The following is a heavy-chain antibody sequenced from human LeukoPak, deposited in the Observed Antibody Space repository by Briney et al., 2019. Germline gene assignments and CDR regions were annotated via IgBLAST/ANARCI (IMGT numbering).Heavy chain of an antibody. CDR1: GYTFTGYY. J-gene: IGHJ4*02. V-gene: IGHV1-2*02. CDR2: INPNSGGT. Sequence: ASVKVSCKASGYTFTGYYMHWVRQAPGQGLEWMGWINPNSGGTNYAQKFQGRVTMTRDTSISTAYMELSRLRSDDTAVYYCVRGVYGLLSYFDYWGQGPLATVSS. D-gene: IGHD3-9*01. CDR3: VRGVYGLLSYFDY.